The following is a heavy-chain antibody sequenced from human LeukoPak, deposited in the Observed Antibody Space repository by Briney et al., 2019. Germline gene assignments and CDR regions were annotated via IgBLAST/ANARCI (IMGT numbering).Heavy chain of an antibody. D-gene: IGHD3-9*01. CDR1: GGSISSNSYY. J-gene: IGHJ3*02. Sequence: SETLSLTCAVSGGSISSNSYYWGWIRQPPGKGLEWIGSIYYSGSTYYNPSLKSRVTISVDTSKNQFSLKLSSVTAADTAVYYCARDRFPAYRNYDILTGYYMYAFDIWGQGTMVTVSS. CDR3: ARDRFPAYRNYDILTGYYMYAFDI. V-gene: IGHV4-39*02. CDR2: IYYSGST.